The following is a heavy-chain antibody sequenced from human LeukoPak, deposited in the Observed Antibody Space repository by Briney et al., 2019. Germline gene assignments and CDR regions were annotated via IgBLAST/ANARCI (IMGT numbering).Heavy chain of an antibody. CDR3: ASASYYDFWSGYFDY. Sequence: SVKVSCKASGGTFSSYAMSWVRQAPGQGLEWMGGIIPIFGTANYAQKFQGRVTITADESTSTAYMELSSLRSEDTAVYYCASASYYDFWSGYFDYWGQGTLVTVSS. V-gene: IGHV1-69*01. J-gene: IGHJ4*02. D-gene: IGHD3-3*01. CDR2: IIPIFGTA. CDR1: GGTFSSYA.